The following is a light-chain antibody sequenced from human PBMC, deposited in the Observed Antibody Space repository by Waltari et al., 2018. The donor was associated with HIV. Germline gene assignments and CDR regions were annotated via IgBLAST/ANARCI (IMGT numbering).Light chain of an antibody. V-gene: IGLV1-40*01. CDR1: SSNIGAGFD. CDR2: SNN. CDR3: QSFDNSLSAL. Sequence: HSVLTQPPSVSGAPGQRVTISCTGSSSNIGAGFDVHWSQQLPGTAPKLLIFSNNNRPSGVPDRFSGAKSGTSASLAITGLQAEDEADYYCQSFDNSLSALFGGGTKLTVL. J-gene: IGLJ2*01.